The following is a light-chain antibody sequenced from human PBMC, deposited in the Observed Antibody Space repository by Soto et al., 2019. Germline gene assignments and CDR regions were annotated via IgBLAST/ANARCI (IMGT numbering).Light chain of an antibody. J-gene: IGLJ3*02. CDR1: SSDVGGYNY. V-gene: IGLV2-8*01. CDR3: TSYAGNYIWV. Sequence: QSALTQPPSASGSPGQSVAISCTGTSSDVGGYNYVSWYQQHPGKAPKLMIYEVSKRPSGVPDRFSGSKSGNTASLTVSGLQAEDEADYYCTSYAGNYIWVFGGGTKVTVL. CDR2: EVS.